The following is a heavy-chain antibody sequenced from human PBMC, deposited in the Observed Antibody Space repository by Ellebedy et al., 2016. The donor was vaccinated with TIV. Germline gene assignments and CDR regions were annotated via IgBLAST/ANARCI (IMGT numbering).Heavy chain of an antibody. V-gene: IGHV1-69*13. D-gene: IGHD4-17*01. CDR3: AKVPGDYGTT. Sequence: SVKVSXXASGDSFSTSAITWVRQAPGQRFEWMGGIIPIFGSANYAQKFQDRVTITADESTSTAYMEVNSLRSEDTAFYYCAKVPGDYGTTWGQGTLVIVSS. J-gene: IGHJ5*02. CDR1: GDSFSTSA. CDR2: IIPIFGSA.